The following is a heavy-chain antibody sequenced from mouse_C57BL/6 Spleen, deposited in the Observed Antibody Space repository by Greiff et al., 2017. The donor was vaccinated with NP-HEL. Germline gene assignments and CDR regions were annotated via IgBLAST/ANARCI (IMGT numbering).Heavy chain of an antibody. Sequence: EVKLMESGGGLVQPGGSMKLSCVASGFTFSNYWMNWVRQSPEKGLEWVAQIRLKSDNYATHYAASVKGRFTISRDDSKSSVYLQMNNLMAEDTGIYYCTGPPVVAPFDVWGTGTTVTVSS. CDR3: TGPPVVAPFDV. J-gene: IGHJ1*03. CDR1: GFTFSNYW. D-gene: IGHD1-1*01. CDR2: IRLKSDNYAT. V-gene: IGHV6-3*01.